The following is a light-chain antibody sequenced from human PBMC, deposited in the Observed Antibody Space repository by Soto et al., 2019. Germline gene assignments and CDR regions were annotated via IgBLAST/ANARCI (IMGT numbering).Light chain of an antibody. Sequence: DIQMTQSPSTLSGSVGDRVTITCRASQTISSWLAWYQQKPGKAPKLLIYKASTLKSGVPSRFSGSGSGTEFTLTISSLQPDDFATYYCQQVGQGTKVDI. CDR3: QQ. CDR1: QTISSW. CDR2: KAS. J-gene: IGKJ1*01. V-gene: IGKV1-5*03.